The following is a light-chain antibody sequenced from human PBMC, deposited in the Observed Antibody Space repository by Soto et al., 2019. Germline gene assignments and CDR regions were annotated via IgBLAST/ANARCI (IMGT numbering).Light chain of an antibody. CDR1: SSDVGGYNY. CDR2: EVS. J-gene: IGLJ2*01. Sequence: QSALTQPPSASGSPGQSVTISCTGTSSDVGGYNYVSWYQQHPGKAPKLMIYEVSERPSGVPDRFSGSKSGNTASLTVSGLRAEDEADYYCSSYAGSTKGVFGGGTKVTVL. V-gene: IGLV2-8*01. CDR3: SSYAGSTKGV.